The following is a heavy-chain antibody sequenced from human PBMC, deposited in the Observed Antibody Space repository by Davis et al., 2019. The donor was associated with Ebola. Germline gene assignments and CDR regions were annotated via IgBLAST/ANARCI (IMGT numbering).Heavy chain of an antibody. J-gene: IGHJ4*02. D-gene: IGHD3-3*01. CDR3: ARTVFGVPKYYFDY. Sequence: PSETLSLTCTVSGASITYYYWSWIRQPPGKGLEWIGYISFSGSTTYNPPLKSRVSISEDTSKNQFSLKLSSVTAADTAVYYCARTVFGVPKYYFDYWGQGTLVTVPS. CDR1: GASITYYY. CDR2: ISFSGST. V-gene: IGHV4-59*01.